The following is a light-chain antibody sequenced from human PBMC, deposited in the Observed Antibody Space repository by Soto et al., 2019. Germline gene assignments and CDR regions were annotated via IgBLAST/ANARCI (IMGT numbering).Light chain of an antibody. Sequence: IVLTQSPGTLSLSPGERVTLSCRASQNVDSNYLAWYQQKPGQAPRIIIFGASGRATGIPDRFSGSGSGTDFTLTISRLEPEDFAVYYCQQYGSLSWTFGQGTKVDI. V-gene: IGKV3-20*01. CDR3: QQYGSLSWT. CDR2: GAS. J-gene: IGKJ1*01. CDR1: QNVDSNY.